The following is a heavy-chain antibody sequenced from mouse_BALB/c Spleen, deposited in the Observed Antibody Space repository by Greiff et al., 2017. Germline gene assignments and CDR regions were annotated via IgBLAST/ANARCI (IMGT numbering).Heavy chain of an antibody. CDR1: GYTFTSYT. V-gene: IGHV1-4*01. Sequence: VQLQQSGAELARPGASVKMSCKASGYTFTSYTMHWVKQRPGQGLEWIGYINPSTDYTSHNQRFKDRATLTADRSSSTAYLQLSSLTSEDSAVYYYERGGGNGWGQGTALTVSS. J-gene: IGHJ2*01. CDR3: ERGGGNG. D-gene: IGHD2-1*01. CDR2: INPSTDYT.